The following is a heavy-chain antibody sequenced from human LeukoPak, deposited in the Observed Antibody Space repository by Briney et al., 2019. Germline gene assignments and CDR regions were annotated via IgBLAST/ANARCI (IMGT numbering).Heavy chain of an antibody. J-gene: IGHJ5*02. Sequence: GGSLRLSCAASGFTFGSYSMNWVRQAPGKGLEWVSYISSSSSTIYYADSVKGRFTISRDNAKNSLYLQMNSLRAEDTAVYYCASTKRGYWFDPWGQGTLVTVSS. V-gene: IGHV3-48*01. CDR3: ASTKRGYWFDP. CDR2: ISSSSSTI. CDR1: GFTFGSYS. D-gene: IGHD6-13*01.